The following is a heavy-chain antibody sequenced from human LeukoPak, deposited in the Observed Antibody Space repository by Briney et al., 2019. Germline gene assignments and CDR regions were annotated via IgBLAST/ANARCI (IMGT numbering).Heavy chain of an antibody. CDR3: ARTTEGYAGGPGYSYYYYMDV. J-gene: IGHJ6*03. CDR2: IIHSGST. D-gene: IGHD5-12*01. V-gene: IGHV4-34*12. Sequence: PSETLSLTCVVYGGSFSGYYWSWIRQPPGKGLEWIGEIIHSGSTNYNPSLKSRVTISVDTSKNQVSLKLRSVTAADTAVYYCARTTEGYAGGPGYSYYYYMDVWGKGTTVTISS. CDR1: GGSFSGYY.